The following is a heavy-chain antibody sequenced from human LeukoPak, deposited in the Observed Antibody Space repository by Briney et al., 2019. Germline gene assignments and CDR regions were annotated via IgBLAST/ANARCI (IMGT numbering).Heavy chain of an antibody. J-gene: IGHJ6*03. CDR3: ARGGRGAAAGPHYITYYYYMDV. Sequence: SETLSLTCTVSGGSISSYYWSWIRQPPGKGLEWIGYIYYSGNTNYNPSLKSRVTISVDTSKNQFSLKLSSVTAADTAVYYCARGGRGAAAGPHYITYYYYMDVWGKGTTVTISS. V-gene: IGHV4-59*01. CDR2: IYYSGNT. D-gene: IGHD6-13*01. CDR1: GGSISSYY.